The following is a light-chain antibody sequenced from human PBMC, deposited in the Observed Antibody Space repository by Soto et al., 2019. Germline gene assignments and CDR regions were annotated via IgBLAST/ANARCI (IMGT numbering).Light chain of an antibody. CDR3: QQYDSSSMYT. V-gene: IGKV3-20*01. CDR1: QSVSSNY. Sequence: EIVLTQSPGTLSFSPGERATLSCRASQSVSSNYLAWYQQKPGQAPRLLIYGASNRATGIPDRFSGSGSGTDFTLTISRLALEDFAVYSCQQYDSSSMYTFGQGTKLEIK. CDR2: GAS. J-gene: IGKJ2*01.